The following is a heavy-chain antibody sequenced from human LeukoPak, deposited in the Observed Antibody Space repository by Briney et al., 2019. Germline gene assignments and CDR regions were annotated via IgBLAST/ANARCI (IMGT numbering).Heavy chain of an antibody. J-gene: IGHJ4*02. CDR2: ISAYNGKT. CDR3: ARGGALTSFDS. CDR1: GGAFNNHP. V-gene: IGHV1-18*01. D-gene: IGHD1-26*01. Sequence: ASVKVSCKSSGGAFNNHPFSWVRQAPGQGLEWMGWISAYNGKTNYAQKFQGRVTMTTDTSTSTAYMDLRSLRSDDTAVYYCARGGALTSFDSWGQGTLITVSS.